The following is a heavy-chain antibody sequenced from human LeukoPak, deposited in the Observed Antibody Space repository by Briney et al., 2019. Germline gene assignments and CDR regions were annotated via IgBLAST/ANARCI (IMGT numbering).Heavy chain of an antibody. CDR1: GFTFSSYG. CDR2: IWYDGSNK. D-gene: IGHD4-17*01. J-gene: IGHJ6*02. V-gene: IGHV3-33*01. Sequence: PGGSLRLSCAASGFTFSSYGMHWVRQAPGKGLEWVAVIWYDGSNKYYADSVKGRFTISRDNSKNTLYLQMNSLRAEDTAVYYCARTYGPSPYYYYYGMDVWGQGTTVTVSS. CDR3: ARTYGPSPYYYYYGMDV.